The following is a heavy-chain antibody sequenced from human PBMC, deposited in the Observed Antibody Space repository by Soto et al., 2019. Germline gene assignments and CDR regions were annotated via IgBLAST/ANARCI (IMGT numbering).Heavy chain of an antibody. D-gene: IGHD2-15*01. Sequence: EVHLVESGGGLVKPGGSLRLSCAVSGFTFSSCTMNWVRQAPGKGLEWVSSISPSSGHIYYADSVKGRFTISRDNATNSLFLQMNSLRGEDTAVYYCSGCSGGACHKNYGMDVWGQGTTVTVSS. J-gene: IGHJ6*02. CDR2: ISPSSGHI. CDR3: SGCSGGACHKNYGMDV. V-gene: IGHV3-21*06. CDR1: GFTFSSCT.